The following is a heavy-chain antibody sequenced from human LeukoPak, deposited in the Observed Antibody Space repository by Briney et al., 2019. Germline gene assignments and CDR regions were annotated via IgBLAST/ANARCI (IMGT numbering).Heavy chain of an antibody. CDR2: IYHSGST. D-gene: IGHD6-13*01. CDR1: GGSISNYY. V-gene: IGHV4-59*12. Sequence: SETLSLTCTVSGGSISNYYWSWIRQPPGKGLEWIGYIYHSGSTNYNPSLKSRVTISVDTSKNQFSLKLSSVTAADTAVYYCARGSEQQLVNLDYWGQGTLVTVSS. J-gene: IGHJ4*02. CDR3: ARGSEQQLVNLDY.